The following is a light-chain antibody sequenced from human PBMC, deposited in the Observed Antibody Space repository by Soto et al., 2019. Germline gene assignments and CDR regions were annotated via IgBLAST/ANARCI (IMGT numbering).Light chain of an antibody. CDR3: CSYVGIPVV. CDR2: DVS. CDR1: SSDVGGYNY. J-gene: IGLJ2*01. Sequence: QSALTQPRSVSGSPGQSVTMSCTGTSSDVGGYNYVSWYQQHPGKAPKLMIYDVSKRPSGVPDRFSGSKSGNTASLTISGLQAEDEADYYCCSYVGIPVVFGGGTKLTVL. V-gene: IGLV2-11*01.